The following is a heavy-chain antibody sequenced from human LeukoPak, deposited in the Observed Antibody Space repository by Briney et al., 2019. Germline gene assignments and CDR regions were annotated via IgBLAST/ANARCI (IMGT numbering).Heavy chain of an antibody. V-gene: IGHV4-59*12. CDR1: GGSICSYY. CDR3: AREVATNSYYDYYRDV. J-gene: IGHJ6*03. CDR2: IYYSRST. Sequence: SETLSLTCTVSGGSICSYYWSWMPQPPGKGLEWIGYIYYSRSTNYNTSLKRRVNISVDTSKNQFSLKLSSVTAADTAVYYCAREVATNSYYDYYRDVWGKGTTVTVSS. D-gene: IGHD5-12*01.